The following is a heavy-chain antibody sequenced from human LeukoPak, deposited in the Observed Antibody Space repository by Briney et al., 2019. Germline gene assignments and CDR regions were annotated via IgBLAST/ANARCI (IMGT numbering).Heavy chain of an antibody. Sequence: AGGSLRLSCAASGFTFSSYWMSWVRQAPGKGLEWVANIKQDGSEKYYVDSVKGRFTISRDNAKNSLYLQMNSLRAEDKAVYYCARSRVRPYFDYWGQGTLVTVSS. CDR1: GFTFSSYW. J-gene: IGHJ4*02. CDR2: IKQDGSEK. V-gene: IGHV3-7*01. D-gene: IGHD1-1*01. CDR3: ARSRVRPYFDY.